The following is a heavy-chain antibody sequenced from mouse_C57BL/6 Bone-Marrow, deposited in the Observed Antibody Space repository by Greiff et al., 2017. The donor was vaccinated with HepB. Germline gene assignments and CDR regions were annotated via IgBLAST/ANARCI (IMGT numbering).Heavy chain of an antibody. CDR2: ISSGSSTI. D-gene: IGHD2-5*01. Sequence: EVKLMESGGGLVKPGGSLKLSCAASGFTFSDYGMHWVPQAPEKGLEWVAYISSGSSTIYYADTVKGRFTISRDNAKNTLFLQMTSLRSEDTAMYYCARKDSNYSYYYAMDYWGQGTSVTVSS. V-gene: IGHV5-17*01. CDR1: GFTFSDYG. J-gene: IGHJ4*01. CDR3: ARKDSNYSYYYAMDY.